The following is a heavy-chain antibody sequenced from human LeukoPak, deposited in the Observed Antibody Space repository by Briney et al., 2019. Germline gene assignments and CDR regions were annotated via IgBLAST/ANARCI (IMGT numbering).Heavy chain of an antibody. CDR1: GYSLTELS. D-gene: IGHD1-26*01. J-gene: IGHJ4*02. Sequence: PGASVKVSCKVSGYSLTELSMHWVRQAPGKGLEWMGGFDPEASESIYAQKFQGRVTMTKETTTDTAYMELSSLRSDDTAVYYCAAGGQWDLLDYWGQGTLVTVSS. CDR3: AAGGQWDLLDY. CDR2: FDPEASES. V-gene: IGHV1-24*01.